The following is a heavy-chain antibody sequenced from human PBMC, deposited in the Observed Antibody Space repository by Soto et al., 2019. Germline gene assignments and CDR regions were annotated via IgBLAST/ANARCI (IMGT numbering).Heavy chain of an antibody. D-gene: IGHD5-18*01. CDR2: IIPIFGTA. CDR3: ARATADTAMVLFDY. J-gene: IGHJ4*02. V-gene: IGHV1-69*01. CDR1: GGTFSSYA. Sequence: QVQLVQSGAEVKKPGSSVKVSCKASGGTFSSYAISWVRQAPGQGLEWMGGIIPIFGTANYAQKFQGRVTITADESTSTDYMELSSLRSEDTAVYYCARATADTAMVLFDYWGQGTLVTVSS.